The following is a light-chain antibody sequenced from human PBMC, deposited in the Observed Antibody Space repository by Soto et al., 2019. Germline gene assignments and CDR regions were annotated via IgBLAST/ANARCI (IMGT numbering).Light chain of an antibody. J-gene: IGKJ1*01. CDR1: QSISSN. CDR2: RAS. CDR3: HHYEDWPQT. V-gene: IGKV3-15*01. Sequence: VGTQSPATLSLYPGERAALSCRASQSISSNLAWYQQKLGQAPRLLIYRASTRATGIPARFSGSGSGTEFTLTISSLQSEDFALYYCHHYEDWPQTSGQGGNAEIK.